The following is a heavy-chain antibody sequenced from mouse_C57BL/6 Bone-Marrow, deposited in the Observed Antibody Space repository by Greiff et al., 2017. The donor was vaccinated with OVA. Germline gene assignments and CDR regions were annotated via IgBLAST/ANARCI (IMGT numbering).Heavy chain of an antibody. V-gene: IGHV5-17*01. CDR2: ISSGSSTI. J-gene: IGHJ3*01. CDR1: GFTFSDYG. CDR3: ARDPAGAY. Sequence: EVNVVESGGGLVKPGGSLKLSCAASGFTFSDYGMNWVRQAPEQGLEWVAYISSGSSTIYYADTVKGRFTLSRDNAKNTLFLQMTSLRSEDTAMYYCARDPAGAYWGQGTLVTVSA.